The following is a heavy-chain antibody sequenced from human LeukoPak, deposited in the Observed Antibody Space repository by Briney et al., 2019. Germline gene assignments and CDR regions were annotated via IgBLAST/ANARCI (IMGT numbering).Heavy chain of an antibody. V-gene: IGHV4-38-2*02. D-gene: IGHD3-10*01. CDR3: ARDRSHYGSGSSKTDY. Sequence: ADTLSLPCSVSGYSISSGYYLGWIRPRPGKGLEWNWSIYHRGNTYYNPSLKSRVTISVDTSKNQFSLKLSSVTAANTDVYYCARDRSHYGSGSSKTDYWGQGTLVTVSS. CDR2: IYHRGNT. CDR1: GYSISSGYY. J-gene: IGHJ4*02.